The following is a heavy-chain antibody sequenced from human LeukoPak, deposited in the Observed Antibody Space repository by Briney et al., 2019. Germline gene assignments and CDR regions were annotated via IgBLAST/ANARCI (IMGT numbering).Heavy chain of an antibody. Sequence: GGSLRLSCAASGFTFSNYPMTWVRQAPGKGLQWVSYISSSGSTIYYADSVKGRFTISRDNAKNSLYLQMSSLRAEDTAVYYCTRITTAMDVDYWGQGTLVTVSS. D-gene: IGHD5-18*01. V-gene: IGHV3-48*03. CDR1: GFTFSNYP. CDR2: ISSSGSTI. CDR3: TRITTAMDVDY. J-gene: IGHJ4*02.